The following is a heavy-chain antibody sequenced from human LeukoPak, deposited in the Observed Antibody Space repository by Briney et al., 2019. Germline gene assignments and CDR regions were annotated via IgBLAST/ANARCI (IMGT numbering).Heavy chain of an antibody. V-gene: IGHV4-4*07. J-gene: IGHJ5*02. CDR1: GGSISSYY. Sequence: SETLSLTCTVSGGSISSYYWSWIRQPAGKGLEWIGRIYTSGSTNYNPSLKSRATMSVDTSKNQFSLKLSSVTAADTAVYYCARQAARGAWFDPWGQGTLVTVSS. CDR3: ARQAARGAWFDP. D-gene: IGHD3-16*01. CDR2: IYTSGST.